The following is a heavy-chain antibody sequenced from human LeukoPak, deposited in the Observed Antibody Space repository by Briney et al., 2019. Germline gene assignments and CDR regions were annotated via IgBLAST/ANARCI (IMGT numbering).Heavy chain of an antibody. V-gene: IGHV4-34*01. CDR3: ASLDDFWSGYLIRRYYFDY. Sequence: SETLSLTCAVYGGSFRGYYWSWIRQPPGKGLEWIGEINHSGSTNYNPSLKSRVTISVDTSKNQFSLKLSSVTAADTAVYYCASLDDFWSGYLIRRYYFDYWGQGTLVTVSS. J-gene: IGHJ4*02. CDR2: INHSGST. CDR1: GGSFRGYY. D-gene: IGHD3-3*01.